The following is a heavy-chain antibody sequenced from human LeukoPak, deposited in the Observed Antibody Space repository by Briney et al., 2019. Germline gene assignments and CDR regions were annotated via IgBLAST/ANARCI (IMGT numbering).Heavy chain of an antibody. CDR3: ARGQAKMATPSR. CDR1: GGSISSYY. D-gene: IGHD5-24*01. CDR2: IYYSGST. Sequence: SETLSLTCTVSGGSISSYYWSWIRQPPGKGLEWIGYIYYSGSTNYNPSLKSRVTISVDTSKNQFSLKLSSVTAADTAVYYCARGQAKMATPSRWGQGTLVTVSS. V-gene: IGHV4-59*12. J-gene: IGHJ4*02.